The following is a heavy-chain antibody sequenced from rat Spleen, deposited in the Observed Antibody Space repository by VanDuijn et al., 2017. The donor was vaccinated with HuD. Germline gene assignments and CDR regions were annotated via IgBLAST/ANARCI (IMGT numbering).Heavy chain of an antibody. D-gene: IGHD4-3*01. V-gene: IGHV1-43*01. Sequence: QVQLQPSGAELAKPGSSVKISCKASGYTFTSYFISWIKQTTGQGLEYIGYINTGSGGTNYNEKFKGKATLTVDKSSSTAFMQLSSLTPDDSAVYYCARVGHSGPDYWGQGVMVTVSS. CDR1: GYTFTSYF. CDR2: INTGSGGT. J-gene: IGHJ2*01. CDR3: ARVGHSGPDY.